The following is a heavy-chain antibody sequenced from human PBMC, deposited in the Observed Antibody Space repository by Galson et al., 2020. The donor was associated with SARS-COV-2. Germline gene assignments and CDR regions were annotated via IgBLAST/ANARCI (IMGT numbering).Heavy chain of an antibody. CDR1: GFTFSSYG. CDR3: AREGTAMRDMDV. CDR2: IWYDGSNK. D-gene: IGHD2-21*02. J-gene: IGHJ6*02. V-gene: IGHV3-33*01. Sequence: GGSLRLSCAASGFTFSSYGMHWVRQAPGKGLEWVAVIWYDGSNKYYADSVKGRFTISRDNSKNTLYLQMNSLRDEDTAVYYCAREGTAMRDMDVWGQGTTVTVSS.